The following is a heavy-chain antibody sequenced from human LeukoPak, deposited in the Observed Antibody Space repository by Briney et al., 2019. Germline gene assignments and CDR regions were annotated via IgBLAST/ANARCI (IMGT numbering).Heavy chain of an antibody. CDR3: ARVIIAAARLTNWYFDL. CDR1: GGSFSGYY. D-gene: IGHD6-13*01. J-gene: IGHJ2*01. V-gene: IGHV4-34*01. CDR2: INHSGST. Sequence: SETLSLTCAVYGGSFSGYYWSWIRQPPGKGLEWIGEINHSGSTNYNPSLKGRVTISVDTSKNQFSLKLSSVTAADTAAYYCARVIIAAARLTNWYFDLWGRGTLVTVSS.